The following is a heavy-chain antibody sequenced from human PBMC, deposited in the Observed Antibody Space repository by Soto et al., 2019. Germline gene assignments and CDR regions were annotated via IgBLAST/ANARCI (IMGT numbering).Heavy chain of an antibody. CDR2: IKQDESEK. V-gene: IGHV3-7*01. D-gene: IGHD5-18*01. J-gene: IGHJ4*02. CDR1: GLTFTDYW. Sequence: GGSLRLSCVTYGLTFTDYWMSWVRQAPGKGLEWVANIKQDESEKNYLDSVKGRFTISRDNAKNSLYLQMNSLRAEDTAVYYCAKGRYSYGPLDYWGQGTLVTVPS. CDR3: AKGRYSYGPLDY.